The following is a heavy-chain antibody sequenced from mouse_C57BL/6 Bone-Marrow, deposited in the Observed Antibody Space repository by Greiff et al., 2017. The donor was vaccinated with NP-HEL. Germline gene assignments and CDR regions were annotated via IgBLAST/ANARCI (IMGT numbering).Heavy chain of an antibody. D-gene: IGHD2-2*01. V-gene: IGHV7-3*01. J-gene: IGHJ1*03. CDR1: GFTFTDYY. Sequence: EVMLVESGGGLVQPGGSLSLSCAASGFTFTDYYMSWVRPPPGKALEWLGFLRNKANGYTTEYSASVKGRFTISRDNSQSILYLQMNALRAEDSATYYCVGLRYFDVWGTGTTVTVSS. CDR3: VGLRYFDV. CDR2: LRNKANGYTT.